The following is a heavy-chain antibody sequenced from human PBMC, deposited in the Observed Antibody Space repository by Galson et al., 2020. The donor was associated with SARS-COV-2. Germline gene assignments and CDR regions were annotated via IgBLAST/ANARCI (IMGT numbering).Heavy chain of an antibody. D-gene: IGHD3-16*02. CDR2: INPSGGST. CDR1: GYTFTSYY. CDR3: ARDTGGRGGVWGSYRYIDGMDV. Sequence: ASVTVSCKASGYTFTSYYMHWVRQAPAQGLEWMGIINPSGGSTSYAQKFPGRVTMTRDTSTSTVYMELSSLRSEDTVVYYCARDTGGRGGVWGSYRYIDGMDVWGQGTTVTVSS. V-gene: IGHV1-46*01. J-gene: IGHJ6*02.